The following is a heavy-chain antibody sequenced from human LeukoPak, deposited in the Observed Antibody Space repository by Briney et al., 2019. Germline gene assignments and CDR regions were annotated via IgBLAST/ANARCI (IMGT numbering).Heavy chain of an antibody. CDR2: ISSSGSDI. CDR3: ARGGLYHYSGTSGDY. D-gene: IGHD1-26*01. J-gene: IGHJ4*02. Sequence: GGSLRLSCAASGFTFSNYETHWVRQAPGKGLEWVSYISSSGSDIYYADSVKGRFTISRDNAKNSLYLQMNSLRAEDTAVYYCARGGLYHYSGTSGDYWGQGTLVTVSS. CDR1: GFTFSNYE. V-gene: IGHV3-48*03.